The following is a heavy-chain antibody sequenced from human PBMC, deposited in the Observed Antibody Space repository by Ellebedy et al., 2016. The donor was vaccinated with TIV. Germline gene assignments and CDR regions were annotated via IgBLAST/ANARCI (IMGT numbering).Heavy chain of an antibody. D-gene: IGHD3-22*01. CDR1: GYTFSSYG. CDR2: ISAHNGHK. CDR3: ARGRVVDSYDSSGSLDS. V-gene: IGHV1-18*04. Sequence: AASVKVSCKASGYTFSSYGVSWVRQAPGQGLEWLGWISAHNGHKNYAQKLQGRVTMTIDTSTNTAYMDVRSLRSDDTAVYYCARGRVVDSYDSSGSLDSWGQGTLVTVSS. J-gene: IGHJ4*02.